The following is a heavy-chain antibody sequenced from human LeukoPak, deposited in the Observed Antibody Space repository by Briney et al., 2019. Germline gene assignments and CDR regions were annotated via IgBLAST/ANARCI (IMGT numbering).Heavy chain of an antibody. CDR2: IYYSGST. V-gene: IGHV4-59*12. J-gene: IGHJ6*02. D-gene: IGHD2-2*01. CDR1: GGSISSYY. Sequence: PSETLSLTCTVSGGSISSYYWSWIRQPPGKGLEWIGYIYYSGSTNYNPPLKSRVTISVDTSKNQFSLELSSVTAADTAVYYCAIAGRSTPYYYYGMDVWGQGTTVTVSS. CDR3: AIAGRSTPYYYYGMDV.